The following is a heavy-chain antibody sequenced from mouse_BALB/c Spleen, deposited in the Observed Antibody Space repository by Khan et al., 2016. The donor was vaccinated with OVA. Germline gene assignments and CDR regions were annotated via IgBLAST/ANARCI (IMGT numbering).Heavy chain of an antibody. Sequence: QVQLKESGPGLVAPSQSLSITCTISGFSLTNYGVHWVRQPPGKGLEWLVVIWTDGTTTYNSALKSRLTITKDNSQSQVFLKMNSLQTVDTAIYFCARQPYYHYNIMDYWGQGTSVTVSS. CDR1: GFSLTNYG. CDR3: ARQPYYHYNIMDY. V-gene: IGHV2-6-1*01. D-gene: IGHD2-10*01. J-gene: IGHJ4*01. CDR2: IWTDGTT.